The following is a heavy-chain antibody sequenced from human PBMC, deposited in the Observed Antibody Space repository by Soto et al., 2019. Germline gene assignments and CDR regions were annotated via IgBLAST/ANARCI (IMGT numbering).Heavy chain of an antibody. J-gene: IGHJ4*02. Sequence: GGSLRLSCEASGFTFSGFDMHWVRQPTGKGLEWVSSIGTAGDTYYAVSVKGRFTISRDNAKNSLPLQMNSLSAGDMAVYFCAKSQEIGTHFFDSWGQGTQVTVSS. V-gene: IGHV3-13*01. CDR1: GFTFSGFD. CDR2: IGTAGDT. CDR3: AKSQEIGTHFFDS. D-gene: IGHD6-13*01.